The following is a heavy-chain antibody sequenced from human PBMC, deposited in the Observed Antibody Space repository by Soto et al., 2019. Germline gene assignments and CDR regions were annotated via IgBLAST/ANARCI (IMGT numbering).Heavy chain of an antibody. CDR3: ARDRGDGRNCRGPWFDP. D-gene: IGHD3-10*01. CDR1: GGSISSGDYY. CDR2: IHDSGST. J-gene: IGHJ5*02. V-gene: IGHV4-31*03. Sequence: PSETLSLTCTVSGGSISSGDYYWSWIRQHPGKGLEWIGYIHDSGSTYCSPSLRSRVTISVDTSENHFTLKLTSVTAADTAVYYCARDRGDGRNCRGPWFDPWGQGTLVTVSS.